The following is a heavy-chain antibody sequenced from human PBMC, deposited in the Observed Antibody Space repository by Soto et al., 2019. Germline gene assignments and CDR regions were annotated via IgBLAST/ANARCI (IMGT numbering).Heavy chain of an antibody. J-gene: IGHJ4*02. CDR2: MNPYNGNT. CDR1: GYTFTGYD. CDR3: ARGPGDLGYLDY. D-gene: IGHD3-10*01. Sequence: ASVKVSCKASGYTFTGYDINWVRQAPGQGLECMGWMNPYNGNTGYAQNFQGRVTMTRNTSISTAYMELSSLRSDDTAVYYCARGPGDLGYLDYWGQGALVTVSS. V-gene: IGHV1-8*01.